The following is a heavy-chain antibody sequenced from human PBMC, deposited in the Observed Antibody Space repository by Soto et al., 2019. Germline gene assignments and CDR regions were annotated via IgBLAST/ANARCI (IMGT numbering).Heavy chain of an antibody. CDR1: GYAFTTYG. CDR2: ISAHNGNT. V-gene: IGHV1-18*01. J-gene: IGHJ4*02. Sequence: QVHLVQSGAEVKKPGASVKVSCKGSGYAFTTYGITWVLQAPGQGLEWMGWISAHNGNTNYAQKLQGRVTVTRDTSTNTAYMELRCLRSDDTAVYYCSRARYGDYWGQGALVTVSS. D-gene: IGHD1-1*01. CDR3: SRARYGDY.